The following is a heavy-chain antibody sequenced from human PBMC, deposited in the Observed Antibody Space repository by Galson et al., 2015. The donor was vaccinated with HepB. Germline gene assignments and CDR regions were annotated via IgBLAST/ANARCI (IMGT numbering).Heavy chain of an antibody. V-gene: IGHV3-21*01. CDR1: GFTFSSYS. CDR2: ISSSSSYI. D-gene: IGHD3-22*01. J-gene: IGHJ4*02. Sequence: SLRLSCAASGFTFSSYSMNWVRQAPGKGLEWVSSISSSSSYIYYADSVKGRFTISRDNAKNSLYLQMNSLRAEDTAVYYCARAVYYYDSSGYYSFDYWGQGTLVTVSS. CDR3: ARAVYYYDSSGYYSFDY.